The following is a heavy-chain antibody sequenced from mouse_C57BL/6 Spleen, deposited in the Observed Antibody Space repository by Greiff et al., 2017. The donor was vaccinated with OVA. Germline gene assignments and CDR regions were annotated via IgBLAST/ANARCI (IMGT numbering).Heavy chain of an antibody. J-gene: IGHJ4*01. V-gene: IGHV1-80*01. D-gene: IGHD3-2*02. CDR1: GYAFSSYW. CDR3: ARWDSSGYNAMDY. CDR2: IYPGDGDT. Sequence: ESGAELVKPGASVKISCKASGYAFSSYWMNWVKQRPGKGLEWIGQIYPGDGDTNYNGKFKGKATLTADKSSSTAYMQLSSLTSEDSAVYFCARWDSSGYNAMDYWGQGTSVTVSS.